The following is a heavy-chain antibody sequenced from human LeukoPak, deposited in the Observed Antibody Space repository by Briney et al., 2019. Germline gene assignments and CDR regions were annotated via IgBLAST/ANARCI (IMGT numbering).Heavy chain of an antibody. J-gene: IGHJ4*02. CDR1: GVTVSSNY. Sequence: GGSLRLSCAASGVTVSSNYMSWVRPAPGKGLEWVSVIYSGGSTYYADSVKGRFTISRDNSKNTLYLQMNSLRAEDTAVYYCARDPYYGSGFDYWGQGTLVTVSS. D-gene: IGHD3-10*01. V-gene: IGHV3-66*01. CDR3: ARDPYYGSGFDY. CDR2: IYSGGST.